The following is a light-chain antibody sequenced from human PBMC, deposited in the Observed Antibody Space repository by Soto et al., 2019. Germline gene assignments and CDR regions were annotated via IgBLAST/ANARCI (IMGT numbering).Light chain of an antibody. CDR3: QQYNNWPPIT. Sequence: EIVMTQSAATLSVSPEERATLSCRASQSVSSNLAWYQQKPGQAPRLLIYGASNRATGIPARFSGSGSGTEFTLTISSLQSEDFAVYYWQQYNNWPPITFGQGTRLEIK. V-gene: IGKV3-15*01. CDR1: QSVSSN. J-gene: IGKJ5*01. CDR2: GAS.